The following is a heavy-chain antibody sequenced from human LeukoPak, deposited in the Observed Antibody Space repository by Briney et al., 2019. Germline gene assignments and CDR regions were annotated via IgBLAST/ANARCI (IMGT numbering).Heavy chain of an antibody. CDR3: AREPMTTVSYYYYYYMDV. D-gene: IGHD4-11*01. J-gene: IGHJ6*03. CDR2: IIPIFGTA. CDR1: GGTFSSYA. Sequence: GASVKVSCKASGGTFSSYAISWVRQAPGQGLEWMGGIIPIFGTANYAQKFQGRVTITTDESTSTAYMELSSLRSEDTAVYYCAREPMTTVSYYYYYYMDVWGKGTTVTVSS. V-gene: IGHV1-69*05.